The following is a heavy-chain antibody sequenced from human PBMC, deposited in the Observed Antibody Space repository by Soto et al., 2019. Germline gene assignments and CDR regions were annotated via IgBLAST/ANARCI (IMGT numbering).Heavy chain of an antibody. CDR3: ARHPSDFWFDP. D-gene: IGHD2-21*02. V-gene: IGHV4-39*01. J-gene: IGHJ5*02. CDR2: IYYSGST. Sequence: QLQLQESGPGLVKPSEILSLTCSVSGGSIRSSSYFWGWIRQPPGKGLEWIGSIYYSGSTYYNPSLKSTVTVTVDTSKNQFSLKLSSVTAADTAVYYRARHPSDFWFDPWGQGTLVTVSS. CDR1: GGSIRSSSYF.